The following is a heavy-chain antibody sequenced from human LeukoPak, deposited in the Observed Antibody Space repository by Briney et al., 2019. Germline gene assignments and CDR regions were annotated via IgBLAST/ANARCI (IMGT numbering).Heavy chain of an antibody. Sequence: GGSLRLSCTASGFTLSSSAMYWVRQAPGKGLEFVSVITSSGTGTDYADSVKGRFTISRDNSENTLYLQMGSLRADDMAIYYCARIRSGWYFDYWGQGTLVTVSS. CDR3: ARIRSGWYFDY. J-gene: IGHJ4*02. D-gene: IGHD6-19*01. V-gene: IGHV3-64*02. CDR2: ITSSGTGT. CDR1: GFTLSSSA.